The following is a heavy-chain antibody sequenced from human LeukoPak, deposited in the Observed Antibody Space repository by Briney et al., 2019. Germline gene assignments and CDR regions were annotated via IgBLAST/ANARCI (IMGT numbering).Heavy chain of an antibody. CDR3: ARDALVYYFDSSGADMDV. Sequence: ASVKVSCKASGYTFTSYDISWVRQAPGQGLEWMGWISAYNGNTNYAQKLQGRVTMTTETSTSTAYMELRSLRSDDTAVYYCARDALVYYFDSSGADMDVWGKGTTVTVSS. CDR2: ISAYNGNT. D-gene: IGHD3-22*01. J-gene: IGHJ6*03. CDR1: GYTFTSYD. V-gene: IGHV1-18*01.